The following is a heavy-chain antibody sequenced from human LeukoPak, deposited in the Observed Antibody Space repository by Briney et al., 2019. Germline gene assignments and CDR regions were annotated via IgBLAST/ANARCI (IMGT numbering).Heavy chain of an antibody. CDR2: ISGSGGRDST. CDR1: GFTFSRIA. Sequence: PGGSLRLSCAASGFTFSRIAMSWVRQAPGKGLEWVSGISGSGGRDSTYYADSVKGRFTISRDKSKNTLYLQMNSLRAEDTAVYYCAKAGATMVRGPPQKNNWFDPWGQGTLVTVSS. V-gene: IGHV3-23*01. J-gene: IGHJ5*02. CDR3: AKAGATMVRGPPQKNNWFDP. D-gene: IGHD3-10*01.